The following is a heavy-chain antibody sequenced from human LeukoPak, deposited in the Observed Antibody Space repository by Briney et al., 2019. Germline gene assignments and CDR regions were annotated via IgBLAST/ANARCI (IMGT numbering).Heavy chain of an antibody. CDR1: GYTFTGYY. V-gene: IGHV1-2*06. CDR3: ARDIYTNGVCHYDAFDI. D-gene: IGHD2-8*01. CDR2: INPNSGGT. J-gene: IGHJ3*02. Sequence: ASVKVSCKASGYTFTGYYLHWVRQAPGQGLEWMGRINPNSGGTNYAQKFQGRVTMTRDTSISTAYMELSRLRSDDTAVYYCARDIYTNGVCHYDAFDIWGQGTMVTVSS.